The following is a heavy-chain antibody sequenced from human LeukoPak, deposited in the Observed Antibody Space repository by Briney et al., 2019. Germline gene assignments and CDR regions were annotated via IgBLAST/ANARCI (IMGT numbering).Heavy chain of an antibody. CDR1: GYTFTGYY. Sequence: ASVKVSCKASGYTFTGYYMHWVRQAPGQGLEWMGWINPNSGGTNYAQKFQGRVTMTRDTSISTAYMELSRLRSDDTAVYYCARHRSGSSWFAPWGQGTLVTVSS. CDR3: ARHRSGSSWFAP. CDR2: INPNSGGT. V-gene: IGHV1-2*02. D-gene: IGHD6-19*01. J-gene: IGHJ5*02.